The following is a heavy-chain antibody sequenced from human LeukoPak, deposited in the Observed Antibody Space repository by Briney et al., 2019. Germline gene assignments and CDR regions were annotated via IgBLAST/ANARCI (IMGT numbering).Heavy chain of an antibody. J-gene: IGHJ4*02. Sequence: ASVRVSCKASGYTFTSYDIIWVRQASGQGLEWMGWMNPNSGHTGYAQKFQGRVTMTRSTSISTAYMELTSLTSEDSAVYYCARSIVGVRKRNVYWSQGTLVTVSS. CDR2: MNPNSGHT. CDR1: GYTFTSYD. CDR3: ARSIVGVRKRNVY. D-gene: IGHD1-26*01. V-gene: IGHV1-8*01.